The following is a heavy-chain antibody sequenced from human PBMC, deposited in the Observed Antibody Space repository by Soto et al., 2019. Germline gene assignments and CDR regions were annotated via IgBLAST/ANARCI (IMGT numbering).Heavy chain of an antibody. V-gene: IGHV4-39*01. D-gene: IGHD6-13*01. CDR2: IYYSGNT. CDR3: ATAGFSSSYYGDFYYGMDV. J-gene: IGHJ6*02. CDR1: GASIGTSNW. Sequence: KPSETLSLTCAVSGASIGTSNWWSWVRQSPGKGLEWIGSIYYSGNTYYNPSLKSRVTISVDTSRNQFSLRLNSVTAADTAVYYCATAGFSSSYYGDFYYGMDVWGQGTTVTVSS.